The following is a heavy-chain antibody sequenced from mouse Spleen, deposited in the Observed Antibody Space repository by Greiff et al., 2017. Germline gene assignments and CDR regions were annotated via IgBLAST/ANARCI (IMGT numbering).Heavy chain of an antibody. CDR2: INPSTGGT. CDR3: ARDYGSSYVLAY. D-gene: IGHD1-1*01. V-gene: IGHV1-42*01. CDR1: GYSFTGYY. Sequence: VQLQQSGPELVKPGASVKISCKASGYSFTGYYMNWVKQSPEKSLEWIGEINPSTGGTTYNQKFKAKATLTVDKSSSTAYMQLKSLTSEDSAVYYCARDYGSSYVLAYWGQGTLVTVSA. J-gene: IGHJ3*01.